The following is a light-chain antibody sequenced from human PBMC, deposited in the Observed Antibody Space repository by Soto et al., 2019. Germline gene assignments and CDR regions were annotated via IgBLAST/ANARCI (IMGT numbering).Light chain of an antibody. CDR2: GAS. Sequence: EIVMTQSPTTLSLSPGERATLSCRACQRINTYLALCQQKPRQAPRLLIYGASNKATGIPARFSGSGSGTAFTLTISSLEPEDFAVYYCHQRSNWPLTLGGGTKVDIK. J-gene: IGKJ4*01. CDR1: QRINTY. V-gene: IGKV3-11*01. CDR3: HQRSNWPLT.